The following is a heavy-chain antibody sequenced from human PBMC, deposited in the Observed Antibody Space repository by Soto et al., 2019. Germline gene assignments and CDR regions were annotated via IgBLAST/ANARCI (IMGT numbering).Heavy chain of an antibody. D-gene: IGHD2-2*02. CDR2: IIPIFGTA. CDR1: GGTFSSYA. J-gene: IGHJ5*02. CDR3: ARDKRIVVVPAAIPGGWFDP. V-gene: IGHV1-69*01. Sequence: QVQLVQSGAEVKKPGSSVKVSCKASGGTFSSYAISWVRQAPGQGLEWMGGIIPIFGTANYAQKFQGRVTITADESTSTAYVELSSLRSEDTAVYYCARDKRIVVVPAAIPGGWFDPWGQGTLVTVSS.